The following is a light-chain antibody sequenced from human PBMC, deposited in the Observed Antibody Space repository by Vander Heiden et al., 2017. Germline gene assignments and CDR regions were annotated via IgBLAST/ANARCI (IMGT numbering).Light chain of an antibody. CDR1: QSVSSS. J-gene: IGKJ3*01. CDR2: GAS. V-gene: IGKV3-15*01. CDR3: QQYNNWPSLFT. Sequence: EILMTQSPATLSVSPGERATLSCRASQSVSSSLAWYQQKPGQAPRLLIYGASIRATGIPARFSGSGSGTEFTLTISSLQSEDFALYYCQQYNNWPSLFTFGPGTKVVIK.